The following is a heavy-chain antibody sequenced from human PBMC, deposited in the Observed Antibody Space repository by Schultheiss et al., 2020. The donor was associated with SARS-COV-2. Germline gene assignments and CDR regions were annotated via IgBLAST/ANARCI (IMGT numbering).Heavy chain of an antibody. CDR2: IGSSGSPI. Sequence: GGSLRLSCAASGFTFSSYEMNWVRQAPGKGLEWVSYIGSSGSPIYYADSLKGRFTISRDNAKNSLYLQMSSLRAEDTAVYYCAREQKQTPDAFDIWGQGTMVTVSS. J-gene: IGHJ3*02. V-gene: IGHV3-48*03. CDR1: GFTFSSYE. CDR3: AREQKQTPDAFDI.